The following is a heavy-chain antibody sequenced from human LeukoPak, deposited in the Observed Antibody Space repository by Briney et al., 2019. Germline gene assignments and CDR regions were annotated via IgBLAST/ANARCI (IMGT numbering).Heavy chain of an antibody. CDR2: IGGSGATT. CDR1: GFLFSSYG. V-gene: IGHV3-23*01. J-gene: IGHJ2*01. Sequence: GESLTLSCTGSGFLFSSYGMIWVRQAPGKGLDWLAAIGGSGATTFYADSVKGRFTISRDNSKNTLNLQMSSLRAEDTALYYCAKSLYGDYKDWYFDLWGRGTLLTVSS. CDR3: AKSLYGDYKDWYFDL. D-gene: IGHD4-17*01.